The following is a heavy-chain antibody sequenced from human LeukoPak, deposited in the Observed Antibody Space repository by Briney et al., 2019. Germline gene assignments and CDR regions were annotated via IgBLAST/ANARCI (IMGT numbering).Heavy chain of an antibody. J-gene: IGHJ3*02. Sequence: SVKVSCKASGGTFSSYAISWVRQAPGQGLEWMGRIIPILNIAIYAQKFQGRVTITADKSTSTAYMELSSLISEDTAVYYCAEGPAAADDAFDIWGQGTMVTVSS. D-gene: IGHD2-2*01. V-gene: IGHV1-69*04. CDR1: GGTFSSYA. CDR2: IIPILNIA. CDR3: AEGPAAADDAFDI.